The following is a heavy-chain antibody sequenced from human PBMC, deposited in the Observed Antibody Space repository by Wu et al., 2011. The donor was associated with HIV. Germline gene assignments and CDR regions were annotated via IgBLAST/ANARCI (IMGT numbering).Heavy chain of an antibody. Sequence: QVQLVQSGAAVKKPGSSVKVSCKASGGTFNSYGITWVRQAPGQGLEWMGGIIPIFGTANYAQKFQGRVTITADKSTSTAYMELSSLRSEDTAVYDCARAYDLWSGSGYYYYMDVWGKGTTVSVSS. J-gene: IGHJ6*03. CDR1: GGTFNSYG. D-gene: IGHD3-3*01. CDR2: IIPIFGTA. CDR3: ARAYDLWSGSGYYYYMDV. V-gene: IGHV1-69*14.